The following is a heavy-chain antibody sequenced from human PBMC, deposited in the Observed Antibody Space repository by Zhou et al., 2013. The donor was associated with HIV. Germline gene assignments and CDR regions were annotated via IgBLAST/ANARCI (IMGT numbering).Heavy chain of an antibody. CDR2: IIPIFGTA. D-gene: IGHD2-2*01. CDR1: GGTFSSYA. Sequence: QVQLVQSGAEVRKPGSSVKVSCKASGGTFSSYAISWVRQAPGQGLEWMGGIIPIFGTANYAQKFQGRVTITTDESTSTAYMELSSLRSEDTAVYYCASRRRVRTSWDRTDRIDWGQGTLVTVSS. V-gene: IGHV1-69*05. CDR3: ASRRRVRTSWDRTDRID. J-gene: IGHJ4*02.